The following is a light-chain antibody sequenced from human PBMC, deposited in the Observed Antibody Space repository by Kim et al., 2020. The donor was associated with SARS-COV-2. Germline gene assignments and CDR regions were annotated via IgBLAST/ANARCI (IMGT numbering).Light chain of an antibody. CDR2: KIS. CDR1: QSLVHSDGNIY. V-gene: IGKV2-30*02. CDR3: MQGTNWPWT. Sequence: DVVMTQSPLSLPVTLGQPASISCRSSQSLVHSDGNIYLNWFQQRPGQSPRRLIYKISNRDSGVPDRFSGSGSGTDFTLKISRVEAEDVGVYYCMQGTNWPWTFGQGTKVDIK. J-gene: IGKJ1*01.